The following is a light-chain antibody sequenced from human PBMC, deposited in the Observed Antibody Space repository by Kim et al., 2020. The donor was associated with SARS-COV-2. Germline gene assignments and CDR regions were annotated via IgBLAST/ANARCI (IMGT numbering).Light chain of an antibody. Sequence: DIQMTQSPSSLSASVGDRVTITCRASQSITTYLNWYQHKVGKAPRVLINGASTLQSGVPSRFSGSGSGTDFTLTIISLQPGDSATYYCQQSYNIPHTFGQGTKLEI. V-gene: IGKV1-39*01. CDR1: QSITTY. J-gene: IGKJ2*01. CDR2: GAS. CDR3: QQSYNIPHT.